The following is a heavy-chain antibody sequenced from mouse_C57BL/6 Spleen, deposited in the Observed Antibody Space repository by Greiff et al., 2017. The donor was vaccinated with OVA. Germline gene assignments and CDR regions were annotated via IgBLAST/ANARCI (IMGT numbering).Heavy chain of an antibody. J-gene: IGHJ4*01. Sequence: VQLQQSGPELVKPGASVKMSCKASGYTFTDYNMHWVKQSHGKSLEWIGYINPNNGGTSYNQKFKGKATLTVNKSSSTAYMELRSLTSEDSAVYYCARSYGSSYVYAMDYWGQGTSVTVSS. CDR3: ARSYGSSYVYAMDY. CDR2: INPNNGGT. D-gene: IGHD1-1*01. CDR1: GYTFTDYN. V-gene: IGHV1-22*01.